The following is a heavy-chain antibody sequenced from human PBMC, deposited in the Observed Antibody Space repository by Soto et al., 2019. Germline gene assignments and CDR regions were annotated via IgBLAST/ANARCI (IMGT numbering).Heavy chain of an antibody. J-gene: IGHJ3*02. Sequence: SETLSLTCAVYGGSLSGYYCSWIRQPPGKGLEWIGEIKHSGSPTYNPSLKSRVTISVDTSKNQFSLKLGSVTAADTAVYYCATYQGTCSRTNCYGAFDIWGQGTMVTVSS. CDR1: GGSLSGYY. CDR3: ATYQGTCSRTNCYGAFDI. D-gene: IGHD2-2*01. CDR2: IKHSGSP. V-gene: IGHV4-34*01.